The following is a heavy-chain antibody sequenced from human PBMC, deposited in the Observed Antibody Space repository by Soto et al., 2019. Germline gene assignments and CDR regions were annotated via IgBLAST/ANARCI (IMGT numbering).Heavy chain of an antibody. Sequence: EVHLVESGGNLVQPGGSLRLTCAASGFTFSKFWMGWVRQTPGRKLEWVANMSPDGSERYYLDSVRGRFTISRDNVANSLSLQINSLRTEDTGVYYCTKDGSGWSATWCQGTPVIVSS. V-gene: IGHV3-7*04. D-gene: IGHD6-19*01. J-gene: IGHJ4*02. CDR1: GFTFSKFW. CDR3: TKDGSGWSAT. CDR2: MSPDGSER.